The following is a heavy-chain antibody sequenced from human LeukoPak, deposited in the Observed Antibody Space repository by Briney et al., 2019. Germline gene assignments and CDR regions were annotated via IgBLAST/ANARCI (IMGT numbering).Heavy chain of an antibody. D-gene: IGHD6-19*01. CDR3: ARKSRGAGRYFDY. CDR2: IYYSGST. V-gene: IGHV4-39*07. J-gene: IGHJ4*02. CDR1: GGSISSSSYY. Sequence: PSETLSLTCTVSGGSISSSSYYWGWIRQPPGKGLEWIGSIYYSGSTYYNPSLKSRVTISVDTSKNQFSLKLSSVTAADTAVYYCARKSRGAGRYFDYWGQGTLVTVSS.